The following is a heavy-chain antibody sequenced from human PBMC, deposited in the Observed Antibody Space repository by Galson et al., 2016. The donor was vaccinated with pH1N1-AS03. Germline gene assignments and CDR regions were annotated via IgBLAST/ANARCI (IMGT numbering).Heavy chain of an antibody. CDR1: GFTFSSYG. CDR2: IRYDGSNT. CDR3: AKDRVRLQVTESSAFDI. D-gene: IGHD4-23*01. J-gene: IGHJ3*02. Sequence: SLRLSCAASGFTFSSYGLHWIRQDPGEGLEWVTFIRYDGSNTYYVDSVRGRFTISRDNSKNMLYLQMNSLRAEDSAAYYCAKDRVRLQVTESSAFDIWGQGTMVTVSS. V-gene: IGHV3-30*02.